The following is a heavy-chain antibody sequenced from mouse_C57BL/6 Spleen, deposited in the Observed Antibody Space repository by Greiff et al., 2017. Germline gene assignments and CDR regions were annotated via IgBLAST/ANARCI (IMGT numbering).Heavy chain of an antibody. Sequence: QVQLQQPGAELVRPGSSVKLSCKASGYTFTSYWMHWVKQRPIQGLEWIGNIDPSDSETHYHHKFKDKATLTVDKSSSTVYMQLSSLTAEDSAVYECARYGDGYGDFDVGGTGTTVTVSS. V-gene: IGHV1-52*01. CDR3: ARYGDGYGDFDV. D-gene: IGHD1-2*01. CDR1: GYTFTSYW. CDR2: IDPSDSET. J-gene: IGHJ1*03.